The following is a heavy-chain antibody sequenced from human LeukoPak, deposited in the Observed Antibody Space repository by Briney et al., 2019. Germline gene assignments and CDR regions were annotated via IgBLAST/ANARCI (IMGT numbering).Heavy chain of an antibody. CDR3: AKDGKSSGWSGYYFDY. CDR1: GFTFTSYR. V-gene: IGHV3-21*01. J-gene: IGHJ4*02. Sequence: GGSLRLSCPASGFTFTSYRMNWVRQAPGKGLEWVSSISSSSLYIYYADSVKGRFTICRDNSKNTLYLQMNSLRAEDTAVYYCAKDGKSSGWSGYYFDYWGQGALVTVSS. D-gene: IGHD6-19*01. CDR2: ISSSSLYI.